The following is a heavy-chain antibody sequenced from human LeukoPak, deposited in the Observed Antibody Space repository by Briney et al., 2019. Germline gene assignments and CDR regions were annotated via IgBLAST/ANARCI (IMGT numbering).Heavy chain of an antibody. J-gene: IGHJ5*02. CDR2: ISYDGSNK. CDR1: GFTFSSYA. Sequence: GGSLRLSCAASGFTFSSYAMHWVRQAPGKGLEWVAVISYDGSNKYYADSVKGRFTISRDNSKNTLYLQMNSLRAEVTAVYYCASEITILGEGVWFDPWGQGTLVTVSS. CDR3: ASEITILGEGVWFDP. D-gene: IGHD3-3*01. V-gene: IGHV3-30-3*01.